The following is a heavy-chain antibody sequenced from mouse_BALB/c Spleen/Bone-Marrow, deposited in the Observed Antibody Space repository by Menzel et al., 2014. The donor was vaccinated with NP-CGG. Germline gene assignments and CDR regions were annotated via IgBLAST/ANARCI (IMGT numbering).Heavy chain of an antibody. V-gene: IGHV1S137*01. CDR3: ARDAMDY. CDR1: GYTFTDYA. J-gene: IGHJ4*01. CDR2: ISTYYGDA. Sequence: QVQLQQSGAELVRPGVSVKISCKGSGYTFTDYAMHWVKQSHAKSLEWIGVISTYYGDASYNQKFKGKATMAVDKSSSTAYMELARLTSEDSAIYYCARDAMDYWGQGTSVTVSS.